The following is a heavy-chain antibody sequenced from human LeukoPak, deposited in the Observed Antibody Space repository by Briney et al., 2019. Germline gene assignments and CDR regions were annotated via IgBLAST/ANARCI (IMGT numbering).Heavy chain of an antibody. CDR1: GYTFTSYD. Sequence: GASVRVSCKASGYTFTSYDINWVRQAPGQGLEWMGWMNPNSGNTNYAQKLQGRVTITTDTSTSTAYMELRSLRSDDTAVYYCARDRCYGRSSTSCYLPCYYYYMDVWGKGTTVTVSS. CDR2: MNPNSGNT. CDR3: ARDRCYGRSSTSCYLPCYYYYMDV. V-gene: IGHV1-18*01. J-gene: IGHJ6*03. D-gene: IGHD2-2*01.